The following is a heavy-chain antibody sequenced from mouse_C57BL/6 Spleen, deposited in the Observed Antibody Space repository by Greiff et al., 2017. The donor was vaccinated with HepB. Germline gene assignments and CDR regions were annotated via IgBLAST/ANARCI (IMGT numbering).Heavy chain of an antibody. CDR2: IDPEDGET. D-gene: IGHD2-3*01. V-gene: IGHV14-2*01. J-gene: IGHJ4*01. Sequence: EVQLQESGAELVKPGASVKLSCTASGFNIKDYYMHWVKQRTEQGLEWIGRIDPEDGETKYAPKFQGKATITADTSSNTAYLQLRSLTSEDTAVYYCAKGWLLRSYYAMDYWGQGTSVTVSS. CDR3: AKGWLLRSYYAMDY. CDR1: GFNIKDYY.